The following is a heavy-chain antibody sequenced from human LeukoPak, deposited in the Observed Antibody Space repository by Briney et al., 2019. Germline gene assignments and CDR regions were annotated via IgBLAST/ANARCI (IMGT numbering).Heavy chain of an antibody. CDR1: GLNVSSNY. CDR3: ARTVGYGDYHWFDP. V-gene: IGHV3-53*01. D-gene: IGHD4-17*01. CDR2: IYSGVST. Sequence: GGSLRLSCAASGLNVSSNYMSWVRQAPGKGLEWVSVIYSGVSTNYADSVKGRVTISRDNSKNTLYLQMNSLRAEDTAVYYCARTVGYGDYHWFDPWGQGTLVTVSS. J-gene: IGHJ5*02.